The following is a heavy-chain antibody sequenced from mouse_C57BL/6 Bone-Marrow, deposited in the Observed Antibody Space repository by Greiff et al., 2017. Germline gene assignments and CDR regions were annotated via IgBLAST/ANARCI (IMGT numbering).Heavy chain of an antibody. J-gene: IGHJ1*03. CDR1: GFTFSSYA. Sequence: EVMLVESGGGLVKPGGSLKLSCAASGFTFSSYAMSWVRQIPEKRLEWVATISDGGSYTYYPDNVKGRFTISRDNAKNNLYLQMSHLKSEDTAMYYCARDNYWYFDVWGTGTTVTVSS. CDR2: ISDGGSYT. CDR3: ARDNYWYFDV. V-gene: IGHV5-4*01.